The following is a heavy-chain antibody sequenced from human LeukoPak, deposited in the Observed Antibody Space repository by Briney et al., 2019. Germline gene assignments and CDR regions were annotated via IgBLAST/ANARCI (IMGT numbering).Heavy chain of an antibody. Sequence: GGSLRLSCAASGFSFSSYSMNWVRQAPGKGLEWVSSISSSSSYIHYADSVKGRFTISRDNAKNTLYLQMDSLRAEDTAVYYCANIGYCSSTNCYRDYYYYMDVWGKGTTVTVSS. J-gene: IGHJ6*03. V-gene: IGHV3-21*01. D-gene: IGHD2-2*02. CDR3: ANIGYCSSTNCYRDYYYYMDV. CDR2: ISSSSSYI. CDR1: GFSFSSYS.